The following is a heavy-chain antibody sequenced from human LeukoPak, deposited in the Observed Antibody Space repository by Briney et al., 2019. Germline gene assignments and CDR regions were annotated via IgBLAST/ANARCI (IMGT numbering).Heavy chain of an antibody. CDR3: VRRRGKSVLVS. D-gene: IGHD3-10*01. J-gene: IGHJ5*02. V-gene: IGHV5-51*01. Sequence: LGESLKISCQGSDYDFATFWIAWVRQMPGKGLEWMGIVYPGDSDTRYSPSFEGQVIISVDTSNNTAYVEWRRLKASDTAMYYCVRRRGKSVLVSWGQGTLV. CDR2: VYPGDSDT. CDR1: DYDFATFW.